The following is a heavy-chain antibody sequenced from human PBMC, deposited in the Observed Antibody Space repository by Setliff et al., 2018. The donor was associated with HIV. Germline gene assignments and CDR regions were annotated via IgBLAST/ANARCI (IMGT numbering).Heavy chain of an antibody. CDR3: ARGGGYRGYDGTLDY. CDR2: ISTFNGGT. CDR1: GYTFDNYD. V-gene: IGHV1-18*01. Sequence: ASVKVSCKASGYTFDNYDFSWVRQAPGQGLEWMGWISTFNGGTNPAQKFRDRVTLTTDTSTATAYMELKSLKSNDTAVYYCARGGGYRGYDGTLDYWGQGTLVTVSS. D-gene: IGHD5-12*01. J-gene: IGHJ4*02.